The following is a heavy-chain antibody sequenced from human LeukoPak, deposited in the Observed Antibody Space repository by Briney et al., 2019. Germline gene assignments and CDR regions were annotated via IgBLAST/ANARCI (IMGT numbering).Heavy chain of an antibody. CDR2: FDPEDGET. Sequence: ASVKVSCKVSGYTLTELSMHWVRQAPGKGLEWMGGFDPEDGETIYAQKFQGRVTMTEDTSTDTAYMELSSLRSEDTAVYYCARGRNCSGGSCYPKDYYYYMDVWGKGTTVTVSS. D-gene: IGHD2-15*01. CDR1: GYTLTELS. J-gene: IGHJ6*03. CDR3: ARGRNCSGGSCYPKDYYYYMDV. V-gene: IGHV1-24*01.